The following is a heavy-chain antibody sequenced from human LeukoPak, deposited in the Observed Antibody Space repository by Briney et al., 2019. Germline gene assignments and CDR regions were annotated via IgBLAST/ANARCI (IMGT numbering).Heavy chain of an antibody. CDR3: ARPSGSYFMWFDP. CDR1: GYIFTNYL. Sequence: ASVKVSCKASGYIFTNYLMHWVRQAPGQGLEWMGIINPSGGSTTYAQNFQGRVTITRDTSASTAYMELSSLRSEDTAVYYCARPSGSYFMWFDPWGQGTLVTVSS. J-gene: IGHJ5*02. V-gene: IGHV1-46*01. D-gene: IGHD1-26*01. CDR2: INPSGGST.